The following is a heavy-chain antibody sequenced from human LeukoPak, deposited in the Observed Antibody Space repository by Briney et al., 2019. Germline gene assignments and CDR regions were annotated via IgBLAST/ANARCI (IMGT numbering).Heavy chain of an antibody. CDR1: GFTVSSKY. CDR2: IYGSTSA. V-gene: IGHV3-66*01. J-gene: IGHJ4*02. D-gene: IGHD4-17*01. CDR3: ARLIFGDDF. Sequence: GGSLRLSCAACGFTVSSKYINWVRQAPGKGLEWVSLIYGSTSADYADSVKGRFTISRDNSMNTVYLQMNSLRAEDTAIYYCARLIFGDDFWGQGTLVAVSS.